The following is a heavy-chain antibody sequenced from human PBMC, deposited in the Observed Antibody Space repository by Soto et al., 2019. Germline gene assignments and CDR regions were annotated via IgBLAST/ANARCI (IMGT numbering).Heavy chain of an antibody. D-gene: IGHD4-17*01. V-gene: IGHV1-69*08. Sequence: QVQLVQSGAEVKKPGSSVKVSCKASGGTFSSYTISWVRQAPGQGLEWMGRIIPILGIANYAQKFQGRVTITADKSTSTAYMELSSLRSEDTAVYYCARDPPTSYGDGIGWFDPWGQGTLVTVSS. CDR1: GGTFSSYT. CDR2: IIPILGIA. CDR3: ARDPPTSYGDGIGWFDP. J-gene: IGHJ5*02.